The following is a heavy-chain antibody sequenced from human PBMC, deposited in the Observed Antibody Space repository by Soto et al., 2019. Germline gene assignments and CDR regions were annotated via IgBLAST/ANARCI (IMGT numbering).Heavy chain of an antibody. V-gene: IGHV3-33*01. Sequence: GGSLRLSCAASGFTFSSYGMHWVRQAPGKGLEWVAVIWYDGSNKYYADSVKGRFTISRDNSKNTLYLQMNSLRAEDTAVYYCARSYYLSPGGLEWLLYRDYYYYYGMDVWGQGTTVTVSS. CDR2: IWYDGSNK. D-gene: IGHD3-3*01. CDR3: ARSYYLSPGGLEWLLYRDYYYYYGMDV. CDR1: GFTFSSYG. J-gene: IGHJ6*02.